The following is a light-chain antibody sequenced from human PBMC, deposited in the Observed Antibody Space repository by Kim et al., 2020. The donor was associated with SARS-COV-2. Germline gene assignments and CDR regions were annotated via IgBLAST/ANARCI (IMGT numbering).Light chain of an antibody. J-gene: IGLJ2*01. V-gene: IGLV3-1*01. CDR1: KLGDKY. CDR3: QAWDSSTAR. Sequence: VSPGKTASITCSGDKLGDKYACWYQQKPGQAPVLVIYQDSKRPSGIPERFSGSNSGNTATLTISGTQAMDEADYYCQAWDSSTARFGGGTQLTVL. CDR2: QDS.